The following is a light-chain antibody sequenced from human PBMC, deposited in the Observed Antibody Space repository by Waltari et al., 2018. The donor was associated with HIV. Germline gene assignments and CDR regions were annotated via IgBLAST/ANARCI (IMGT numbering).Light chain of an antibody. Sequence: SYELTQPPSVSVSPGQTASITCSGDKLGDKYACWYQQKPGQSPVLVIYQDRKRPSGIPARFSGSNSGNTATLTISGTQAMDEADYYCQAWDSSTRVVFGGGTKLTVL. CDR1: KLGDKY. CDR3: QAWDSSTRVV. V-gene: IGLV3-1*01. J-gene: IGLJ2*01. CDR2: QDR.